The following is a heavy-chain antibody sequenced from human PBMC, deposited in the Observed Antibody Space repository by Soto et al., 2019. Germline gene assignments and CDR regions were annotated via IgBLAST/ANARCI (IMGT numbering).Heavy chain of an antibody. D-gene: IGHD1-26*01. V-gene: IGHV1-69*01. CDR3: ARAVSGSLGGGWFDP. Sequence: QVQLVQSGAEVKKPGSSVNVSCKASGGTFSRDAISWVRQAPGPGLAWMGGIIPIFGTANYAQKFQGRVTIIADESTSRAYMELRSLRSEDTAVYYCARAVSGSLGGGWFDPWGQGTLVTVSS. CDR1: GGTFSRDA. CDR2: IIPIFGTA. J-gene: IGHJ5*02.